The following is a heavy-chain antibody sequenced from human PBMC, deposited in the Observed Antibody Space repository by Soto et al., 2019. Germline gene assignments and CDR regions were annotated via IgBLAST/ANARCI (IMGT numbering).Heavy chain of an antibody. V-gene: IGHV3-30-3*01. J-gene: IGHJ6*02. CDR1: GFTFSSYA. D-gene: IGHD6-6*01. CDR3: ARKPSSSYGMDV. CDR2: ISYDGSNK. Sequence: GGSLRLSCAASGFTFSSYAMHWVRQAPGKGLEWVAVISYDGSNKYYADSVKGRFTISRDNSKNTLYLQMNSLRAEDTAVYYCARKPSSSYGMDVWGQGTTVTVSS.